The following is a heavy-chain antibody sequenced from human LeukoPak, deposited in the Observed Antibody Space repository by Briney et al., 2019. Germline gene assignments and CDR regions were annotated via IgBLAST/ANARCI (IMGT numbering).Heavy chain of an antibody. CDR2: IWYDGSNK. CDR1: GFTFSSYG. D-gene: IGHD3-3*01. CDR3: ARVINYDFWSANDY. V-gene: IGHV3-33*01. J-gene: IGHJ4*02. Sequence: GGSLRLSCAASGFTFSSYGMHWVRQAPGKGLEWVAVIWYDGSNKYYADSVKGRFTISRDNSKTTLYLQMNSLRAEDTAVYYCARVINYDFWSANDYWGQGTLVTVSS.